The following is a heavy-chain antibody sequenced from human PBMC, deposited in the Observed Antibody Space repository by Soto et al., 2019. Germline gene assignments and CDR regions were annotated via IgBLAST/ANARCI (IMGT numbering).Heavy chain of an antibody. D-gene: IGHD3-10*01. J-gene: IGHJ6*03. V-gene: IGHV3-7*01. CDR3: AREGFGAYYYYYYMDV. CDR2: IKQDGSEK. Sequence: GGSLRLSCAASGFTFSSYWMSWVRQAPGKGLEWVAKIKQDGSEKYYVDSVKGRFTISRDNAKNSLYLQMNSLRAEDTAVYYCAREGFGAYYYYYYMDVWGKGTTVTVSS. CDR1: GFTFSSYW.